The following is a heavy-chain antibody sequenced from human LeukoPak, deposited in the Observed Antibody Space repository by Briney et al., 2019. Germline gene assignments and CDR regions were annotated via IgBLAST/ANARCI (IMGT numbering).Heavy chain of an antibody. CDR3: ASGLAVQLERRIGMDV. Sequence: GASVKVSCKAAGYTFTGYYMHWVRQAPGQGLEWMGIINPSGGSTSYAQKFQGRVTMTRDTSISTAYMELSRLRSDDTAVYYCASGLAVQLERRIGMDVWGKGTTVTVSS. D-gene: IGHD1-1*01. CDR1: GYTFTGYY. CDR2: INPSGGST. V-gene: IGHV1-2*02. J-gene: IGHJ6*04.